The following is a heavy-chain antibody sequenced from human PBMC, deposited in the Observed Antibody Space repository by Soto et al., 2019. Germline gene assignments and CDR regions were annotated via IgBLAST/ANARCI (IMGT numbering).Heavy chain of an antibody. V-gene: IGHV6-1*01. Sequence: SQTLSLTCAISGDSVSGDSAVLIWIRQSPSRGLEWLGRTYYRSKWYNDYAVSVKSRITINPDTSKNQFSLHLDSVIPEDTAVYYCARVASFRGMDVWGQGTPVTVSS. CDR1: GDSVSGDSAV. CDR3: ARVASFRGMDV. CDR2: TYYRSKWYN. J-gene: IGHJ6*02. D-gene: IGHD3-16*02.